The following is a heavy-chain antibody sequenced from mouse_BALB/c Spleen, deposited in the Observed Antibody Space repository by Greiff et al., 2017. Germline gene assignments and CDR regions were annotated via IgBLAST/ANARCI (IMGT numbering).Heavy chain of an antibody. CDR1: GFTFTDYY. V-gene: IGHV7-3*02. CDR3: ARHRYDGTWFAY. D-gene: IGHD2-14*01. Sequence: EGQVVESGGGLVQPGGSLRLSCATSGFTFTDYYMSWVRQPPGKALEWLGFIRNKANGYTTEYSASVKGRFTISRDNSQSILYLQMNTLRAEDSATYYCARHRYDGTWFAYWGQGTLVTVSA. J-gene: IGHJ3*01. CDR2: IRNKANGYTT.